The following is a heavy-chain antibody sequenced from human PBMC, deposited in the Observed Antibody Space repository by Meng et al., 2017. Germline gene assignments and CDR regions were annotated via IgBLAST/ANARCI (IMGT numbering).Heavy chain of an antibody. CDR3: ARGLSYFDY. J-gene: IGHJ4*02. D-gene: IGHD2/OR15-2a*01. Sequence: ASVKVSCKASGYTFTSYGISWVRQAPGQGLEWMGWISAYNGNTNYAQKFQGRVTITRNTSISTAYMELSSLRSEDTAVYYCARGLSYFDYWGQGTLVTVSS. V-gene: IGHV1-18*01. CDR2: ISAYNGNT. CDR1: GYTFTSYG.